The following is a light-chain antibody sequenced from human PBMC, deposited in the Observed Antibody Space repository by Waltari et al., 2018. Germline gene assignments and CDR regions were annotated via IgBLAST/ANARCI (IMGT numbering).Light chain of an antibody. J-gene: IGLJ2*01. V-gene: IGLV2-14*03. Sequence: QSALTQPASVSGSPGQSITISCTGSSSDVGRYNFVSWYQQHPGKAPKLMIFYVTDRPSGVSDRFSGSKSGNTASLTISGLQPEDEADYYCSSHTTSSTLVFGGGTRVTVL. CDR2: YVT. CDR3: SSHTTSSTLV. CDR1: SSDVGRYNF.